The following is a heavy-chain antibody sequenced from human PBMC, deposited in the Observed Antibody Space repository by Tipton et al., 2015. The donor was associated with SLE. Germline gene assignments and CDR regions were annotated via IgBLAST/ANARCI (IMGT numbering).Heavy chain of an antibody. J-gene: IGHJ2*01. CDR1: GDSISNYY. D-gene: IGHD4-11*01. CDR3: AREFLNPVTTVHYYFDL. Sequence: TLSLTCTVSGDSISNYYWHWIRQPAGKGLEWIGRFYTNENTNYNPSLKSRITMSVDTSKNQFSLKLRSVTAADTAVYYCAREFLNPVTTVHYYFDLWGRGTLVTVSS. CDR2: FYTNENT. V-gene: IGHV4-4*07.